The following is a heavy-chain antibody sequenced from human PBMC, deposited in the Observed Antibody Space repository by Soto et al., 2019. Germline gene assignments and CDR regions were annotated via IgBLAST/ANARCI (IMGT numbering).Heavy chain of an antibody. J-gene: IGHJ4*02. Sequence: PGGSLRLSCAASGSTFTDYALIWVRQAPGKGLEWVATISGIGGSTYLADSVKGRLSISRDNSKNTVSLLMNSLRAEDTAVYFCARGSSGYISSWYYFDYWGRGTLVTVSS. CDR1: GSTFTDYA. CDR2: ISGIGGST. D-gene: IGHD6-13*01. V-gene: IGHV3-23*01. CDR3: ARGSSGYISSWYYFDY.